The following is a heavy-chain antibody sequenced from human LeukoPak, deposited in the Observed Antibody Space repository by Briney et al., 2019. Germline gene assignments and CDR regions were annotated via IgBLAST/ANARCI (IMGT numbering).Heavy chain of an antibody. V-gene: IGHV3-21*01. J-gene: IGHJ4*02. CDR3: ARGGLPAGIRYFDWLLYDY. CDR2: ISSSSSYI. D-gene: IGHD3-9*01. Sequence: PGGSLRLSCAASGFTFSSYSMNWVRQAPGKGLEWVSSISSSSSYIYYADSVKGRFTISGDNAKNSPYLQMNSLRAEDTAVYYCARGGLPAGIRYFDWLLYDYWGQGTLVTVSS. CDR1: GFTFSSYS.